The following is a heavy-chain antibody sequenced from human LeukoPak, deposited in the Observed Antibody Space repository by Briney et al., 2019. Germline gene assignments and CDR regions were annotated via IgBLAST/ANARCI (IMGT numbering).Heavy chain of an antibody. CDR1: KYTFTNYD. CDR2: MSPNSGNT. CDR3: VGGAPNWGFDF. J-gene: IGHJ4*02. D-gene: IGHD7-27*01. V-gene: IGHV1-8*01. Sequence: ASVKVSCKASKYTFTNYDINWVRQATGHGLEWLGWMSPNSGNTGYAQKFQGRVAMTRDTSISTAYMELSSLTSEDTAVYFCVGGAPNWGFDFRGQGTLVTVSS.